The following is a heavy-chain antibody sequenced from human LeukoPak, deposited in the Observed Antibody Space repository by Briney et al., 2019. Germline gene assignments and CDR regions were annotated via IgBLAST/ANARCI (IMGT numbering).Heavy chain of an antibody. CDR3: ARETSQKGAHYMDV. Sequence: KASETLSLTCTVSGGSISSYYWSWIRQPPGKGLEWIGYIYYSGSTSYKPSLKSRVTISVDTSKNQFSLELRSVTAADTAVYYCARETSQKGAHYMDVWGKGTTVTISS. J-gene: IGHJ6*03. V-gene: IGHV4-59*01. CDR1: GGSISSYY. D-gene: IGHD3-16*01. CDR2: IYYSGST.